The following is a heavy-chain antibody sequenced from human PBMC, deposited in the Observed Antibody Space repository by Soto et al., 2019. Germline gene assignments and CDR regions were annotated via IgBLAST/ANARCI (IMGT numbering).Heavy chain of an antibody. CDR3: AREIGPCRGGSCYPLGGY. V-gene: IGHV1-69*01. CDR1: GGTFSSYA. J-gene: IGHJ4*02. D-gene: IGHD2-15*01. Sequence: QVQLVQSGAEVKKPGSSVKVSCKASGGTFSSYAITWVRQAPGQALERTGGIIPISGTANYAQMFQGRVTITAVESMSTAYMELSRLRSEGTAVYYWAREIGPCRGGSCYPLGGYWGQGPLVTVSS. CDR2: IIPISGTA.